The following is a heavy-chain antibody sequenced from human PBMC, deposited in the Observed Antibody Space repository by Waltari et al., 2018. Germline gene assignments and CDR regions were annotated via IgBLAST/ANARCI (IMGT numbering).Heavy chain of an antibody. Sequence: QVQLVESGGGVVQPGRSLRLSCAASGFTFSNYGMHWVRQAQGKGLEWVAVIWYEGSGEYYADSVKGRFTISRDNSKNRLYLQMNSLRAEDTAVYYCARDFHRGVVINDAFDIWGQGTMVTVSS. D-gene: IGHD3-3*01. V-gene: IGHV3-33*01. CDR2: IWYEGSGE. CDR1: GFTFSNYG. J-gene: IGHJ3*02. CDR3: ARDFHRGVVINDAFDI.